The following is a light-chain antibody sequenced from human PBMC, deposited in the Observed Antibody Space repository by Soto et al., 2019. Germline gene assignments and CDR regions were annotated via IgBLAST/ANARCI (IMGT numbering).Light chain of an antibody. V-gene: IGLV1-47*01. CDR1: SSNIGSNY. Sequence: QSVLTQPPSASGTPGQRVTISCSGSSSNIGSNYVYWYQQLPGKAPKLLIYRNNQRPSGVPDRFSGSKSGTSASLAISGLRSADEADYYCAAWDDSLSGWVFGGGTKVNVL. CDR3: AAWDDSLSGWV. J-gene: IGLJ3*02. CDR2: RNN.